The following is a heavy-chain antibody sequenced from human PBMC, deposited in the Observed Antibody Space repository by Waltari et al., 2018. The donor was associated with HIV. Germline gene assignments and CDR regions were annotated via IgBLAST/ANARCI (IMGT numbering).Heavy chain of an antibody. V-gene: IGHV1-69*02. CDR2: IIPILGIA. D-gene: IGHD2-8*02. CDR3: ASHLLVLDYYGMDV. J-gene: IGHJ6*02. Sequence: QVQLVHSGAEVKKPGTSVKVSCKASGGTFSSYTISWVRQAPGQGLEWMGRIIPILGIANYAQKFQGRVTITADKSTSTAYMELSSLRSEDTAVYYCASHLLVLDYYGMDVWGQGTTVTVSS. CDR1: GGTFSSYT.